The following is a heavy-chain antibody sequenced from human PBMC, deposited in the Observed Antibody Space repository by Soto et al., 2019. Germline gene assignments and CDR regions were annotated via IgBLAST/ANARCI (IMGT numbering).Heavy chain of an antibody. V-gene: IGHV3-7*01. CDR3: ARGYCSGGSCYAGAFDM. CDR2: IRQDGSEK. J-gene: IGHJ3*02. Sequence: EVQLVESGGGLVQPGGSLRLSCAASGFTFSSYWMAWVRQAPGKGLEWVANIRQDGSEKNYVDSVKGRFTISRDNAENSLYLQLNSLRADDTAVYYCARGYCSGGSCYAGAFDMWGQGTRVTVSS. CDR1: GFTFSSYW. D-gene: IGHD2-15*01.